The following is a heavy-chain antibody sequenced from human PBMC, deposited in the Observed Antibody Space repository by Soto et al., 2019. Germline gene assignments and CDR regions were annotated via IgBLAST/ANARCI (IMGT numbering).Heavy chain of an antibody. CDR2: IYSGGST. CDR1: GFTVSSNY. J-gene: IGHJ3*02. V-gene: IGHV3-66*01. D-gene: IGHD1-7*01. Sequence: GGSLRLSCAASGFTVSSNYMSWVRQAPGKGLEWVSVIYSGGSTYYADSVKGRFTISRDNSKNTLYLQMNSLRAEDTAVYYCANYNWNYLDAFDIWGQGTMVTVSS. CDR3: ANYNWNYLDAFDI.